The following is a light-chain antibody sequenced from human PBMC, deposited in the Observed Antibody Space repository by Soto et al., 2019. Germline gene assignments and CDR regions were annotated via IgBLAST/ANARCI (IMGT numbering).Light chain of an antibody. CDR2: GAS. V-gene: IGKV3D-15*01. CDR3: QQYNNWPPIT. J-gene: IGKJ5*01. CDR1: QSVSSN. Sequence: EIVMTQSPATLSVSPGERATLSCRASQSVSSNSAWYQQKPGQAPRLLIYGASTRATGIPARFSGSGSGTEFTLTISSLQSEDFAVCYCQQYNNWPPITLGQGTRLEIK.